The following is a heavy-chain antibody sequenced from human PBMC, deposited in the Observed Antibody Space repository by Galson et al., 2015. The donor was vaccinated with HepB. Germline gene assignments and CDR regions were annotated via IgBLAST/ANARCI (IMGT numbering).Heavy chain of an antibody. D-gene: IGHD3-10*01. CDR2: INPNSGGT. V-gene: IGHV1-2*04. J-gene: IGHJ6*02. CDR1: GYTFTGYY. Sequence: SVKVSCKASGYTFTGYYMHWVRQAPGQGLEWMGWINPNSGGTNYAQKFQGWVTMTRDTSISTAYMELSRLRSDDTAVYYCARGGAYYGSGSYYTKAPYYYYYGMDVWGQGTTVTVSS. CDR3: ARGGAYYGSGSYYTKAPYYYYYGMDV.